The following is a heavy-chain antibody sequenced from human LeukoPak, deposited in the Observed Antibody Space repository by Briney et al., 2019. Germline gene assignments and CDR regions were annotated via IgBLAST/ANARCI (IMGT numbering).Heavy chain of an antibody. D-gene: IGHD6-13*01. CDR3: ARPVYSSSWSYYFDY. V-gene: IGHV1-69*05. CDR2: IIPIFGTA. CDR1: GGTFSSYA. J-gene: IGHJ4*02. Sequence: SVKVSCKASGGTFSSYAISWVRQAPGQGLEWMGGIIPIFGTANYAQKFQGRVTITTDESTSTAYMELSSLRSEDTAVYCCARPVYSSSWSYYFDYWGQGTLVTVSS.